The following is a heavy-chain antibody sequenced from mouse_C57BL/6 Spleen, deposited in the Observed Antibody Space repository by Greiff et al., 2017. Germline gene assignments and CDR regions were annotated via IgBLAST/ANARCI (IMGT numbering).Heavy chain of an antibody. D-gene: IGHD1-1*01. J-gene: IGHJ2*01. CDR2: IDPSDSET. V-gene: IGHV1-52*01. CDR1: GYTFTSYW. CDR3: ARSGYYYGSSYYLDY. Sequence: QVQLQQPGAELVRPGSSVKLSCKASGYTFTSYWMHWVKQRPLQGLEWIGNIDPSDSETHYNQKFKDKATLTGDKSSSPAYMQLSSLTSEDAAVYYCARSGYYYGSSYYLDYWGQGTTLTVSS.